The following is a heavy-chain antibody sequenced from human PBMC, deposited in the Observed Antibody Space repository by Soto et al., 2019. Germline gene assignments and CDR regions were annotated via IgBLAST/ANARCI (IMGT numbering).Heavy chain of an antibody. CDR1: GFLLSPSGVG. V-gene: IGHV2-5*02. D-gene: IGHD3-10*01. CDR2: IYWDDDK. Sequence: QITLKESGPTLVKPTQTLTLTCTFSGFLLSPSGVGVAWIRQPPGKALEWLALIYWDDDKGYSPSLKNRLPITKGTSENQVVLTITNMDPVDTATYYCGHRERRGWSGGGHCQHGGQGTLVTVSS. CDR3: GHRERRGWSGGGHCQH. J-gene: IGHJ1*01.